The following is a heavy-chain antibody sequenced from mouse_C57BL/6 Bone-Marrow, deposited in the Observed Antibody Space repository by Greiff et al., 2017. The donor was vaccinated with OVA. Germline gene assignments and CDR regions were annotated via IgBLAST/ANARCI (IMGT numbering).Heavy chain of an antibody. Sequence: QVQLKESGAELARPGASVKLSCKASGYTFTSYGISWVKQRTGQGLEWIGEIYPRSGNTYYNEKFKGKATLTADKSSSTAYMELRSLTSEDSAVYFCARGDYYGSKYYWGQGTTLTVSS. CDR2: IYPRSGNT. CDR1: GYTFTSYG. V-gene: IGHV1-81*01. D-gene: IGHD1-1*01. CDR3: ARGDYYGSKYY. J-gene: IGHJ2*01.